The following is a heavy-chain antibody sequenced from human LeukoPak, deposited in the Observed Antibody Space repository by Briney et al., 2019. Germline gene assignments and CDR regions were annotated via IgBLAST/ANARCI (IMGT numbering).Heavy chain of an antibody. CDR3: AKAPVTSCRGAYCYPFDS. CDR1: GIIFSNYW. CDR2: INRDGSST. D-gene: IGHD2-21*01. Sequence: GGSLRLSCAASGIIFSNYWMHWVRQAPEKGLVWVSRINRDGSSTSYADSVKGRFTISRDNAKNTLYLQMNSLRAEDAAVYFCAKAPVTSCRGAYCYPFDSWGQGTLVTVSS. J-gene: IGHJ4*02. V-gene: IGHV3-74*01.